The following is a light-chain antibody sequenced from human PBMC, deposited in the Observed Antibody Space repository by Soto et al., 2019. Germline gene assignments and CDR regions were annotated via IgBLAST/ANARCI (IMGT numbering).Light chain of an antibody. J-gene: IGKJ5*01. V-gene: IGKV1-33*01. CDR3: QQGNT. Sequence: DIQMTQSPSSLSASVGDRVTITCQASQDISNYLNWYQQKPGKAPKLLIYDASNLETGVPSRFSGSGSGTDFTFTISSLQPEDIATYYCQQGNTFGQGTXLEIK. CDR1: QDISNY. CDR2: DAS.